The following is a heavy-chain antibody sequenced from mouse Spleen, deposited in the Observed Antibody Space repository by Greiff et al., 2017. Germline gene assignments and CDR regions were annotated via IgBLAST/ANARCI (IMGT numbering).Heavy chain of an antibody. CDR2: IYPGSGNT. V-gene: IGHV1-66*01. Sequence: QVQLQQSGPELVKPGASVKISCKASGYSFTSYYIHWVKQRPGQGLEWIGWIYPGSGNTKYNEKFKGKATLTADTSSSTAYMQLSSLTSEDSAVYYCARLGSYDYDDYWGQGTTLTVSS. J-gene: IGHJ2*01. D-gene: IGHD2-4*01. CDR3: ARLGSYDYDDY. CDR1: GYSFTSYY.